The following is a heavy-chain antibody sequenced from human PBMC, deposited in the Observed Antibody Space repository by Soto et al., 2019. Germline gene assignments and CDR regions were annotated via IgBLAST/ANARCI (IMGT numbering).Heavy chain of an antibody. Sequence: EVQLVESGGDLVQPGGSLRLSCAANGIIFSDHYIEWVRQAPGKGLEWVGRIRNKINSYTTEYAASVKGRFTISRDDSKNSLYLQMNSLKTADTAVYYCATQRRDAYNFDYWGQGTQVTVSS. V-gene: IGHV3-72*01. D-gene: IGHD6-25*01. CDR3: ATQRRDAYNFDY. CDR1: GIIFSDHY. CDR2: IRNKINSYTT. J-gene: IGHJ4*02.